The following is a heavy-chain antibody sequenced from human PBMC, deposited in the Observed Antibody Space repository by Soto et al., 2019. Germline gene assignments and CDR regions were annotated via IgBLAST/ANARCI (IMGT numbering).Heavy chain of an antibody. CDR3: ARRWGTTFDY. J-gene: IGHJ4*02. D-gene: IGHD3-16*01. CDR1: GGSISSYY. CDR2: IYYSGST. Sequence: QVQLQESGPGLVKPSETLSLTCTVSGGSISSYYWSWIRQPPGKGLEWIGYIYYSGSTNYNPSLNSRVPIPXDTSKNQFSLKLSSVTAADTAVYYCARRWGTTFDYWGQGTLVTVSS. V-gene: IGHV4-59*08.